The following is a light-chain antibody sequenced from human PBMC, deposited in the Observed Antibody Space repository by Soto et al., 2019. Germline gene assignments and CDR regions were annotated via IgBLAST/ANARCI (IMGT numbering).Light chain of an antibody. Sequence: QSALTQPASVSGSPGQSITISCTGTSSDIGGYNYGSWYQLHPGKPPKLMIYDVSIRPSGVSNRFSGSKSGNTASLTISGLQAEDETDYYCSSYTSSSSVIFGGGTKLTVL. CDR3: SSYTSSSSVI. V-gene: IGLV2-14*03. CDR1: SSDIGGYNY. CDR2: DVS. J-gene: IGLJ2*01.